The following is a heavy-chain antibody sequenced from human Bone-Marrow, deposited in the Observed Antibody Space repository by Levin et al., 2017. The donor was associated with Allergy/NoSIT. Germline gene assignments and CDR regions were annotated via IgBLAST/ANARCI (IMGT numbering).Heavy chain of an antibody. V-gene: IGHV3-30-3*01. J-gene: IGHJ4*02. CDR3: ARDRKYYFDF. CDR2: ISYDGSNK. CDR1: GFTFSSYA. Sequence: SCAASGFTFSSYAMHWVRQAPGKGLEWVSFISYDGSNKYYADSVKGRFTISRDNSKNTLYLQMNSLRAEDTAMYYCARDRKYYFDFWGQGTLVTVSS.